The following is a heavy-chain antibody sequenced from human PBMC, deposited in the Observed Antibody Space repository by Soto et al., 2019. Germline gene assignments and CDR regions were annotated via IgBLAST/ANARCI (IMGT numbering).Heavy chain of an antibody. J-gene: IGHJ1*01. Sequence: EVPLVESGGGLVQPGGSLRLSCAASGFTVSSNYMSWVRQAPGKGLEWVSVIYSGGSTYYADSVKGRFTISRDNSKNTLYLQMNSLRAEDTAVYYCARDGRYYYDSSGYLEYFRHWGQGTLVTVSS. D-gene: IGHD3-22*01. V-gene: IGHV3-66*01. CDR2: IYSGGST. CDR1: GFTVSSNY. CDR3: ARDGRYYYDSSGYLEYFRH.